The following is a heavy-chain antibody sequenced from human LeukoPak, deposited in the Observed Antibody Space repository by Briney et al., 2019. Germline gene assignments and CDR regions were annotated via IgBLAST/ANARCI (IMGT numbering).Heavy chain of an antibody. CDR2: IYSSGST. J-gene: IGHJ4*02. Sequence: PSETLSLTCTVSGGSISSGSYYWSWIRQPAGKGLEWIGRIYSSGSTNSNPSLKSRVTISVDKSKNQFSLKLNSVTAADTAVYYCARVWFGKVTHFDYWGQGTLVTVSS. CDR3: ARVWFGKVTHFDY. CDR1: GGSISSGSYY. D-gene: IGHD3-10*01. V-gene: IGHV4-61*02.